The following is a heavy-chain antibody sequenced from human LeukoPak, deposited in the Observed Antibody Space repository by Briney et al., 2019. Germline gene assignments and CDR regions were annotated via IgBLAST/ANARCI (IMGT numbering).Heavy chain of an antibody. CDR2: IYYSGST. V-gene: IGHV4-59*01. Sequence: SETLSLTCTVSGGSISSYYWSWIRQPPGKGLEWIGYIYYSGSTNYNPSLKSRVTISVDTSKNQFSLKLSSVTAADTAVYYCARTMTLYYYYMDVWGKGTTVTISS. CDR3: ARTMTLYYYYMDV. J-gene: IGHJ6*03. CDR1: GGSISSYY.